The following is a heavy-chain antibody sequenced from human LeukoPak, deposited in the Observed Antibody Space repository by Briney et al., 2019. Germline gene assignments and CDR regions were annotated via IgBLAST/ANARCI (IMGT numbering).Heavy chain of an antibody. V-gene: IGHV1-69*05. CDR3: ARDPAFAVRGAWDY. D-gene: IGHD3-10*01. Sequence: SVKVSCKASGGAFSSYAISWVRQAPGQGLEWMGGSIPMFGTANYAQKFQGRVTITTDESTSTAYMELSSLRSEDTAVYYCARDPAFAVRGAWDYWGQGTLVTVSS. J-gene: IGHJ4*02. CDR2: SIPMFGTA. CDR1: GGAFSSYA.